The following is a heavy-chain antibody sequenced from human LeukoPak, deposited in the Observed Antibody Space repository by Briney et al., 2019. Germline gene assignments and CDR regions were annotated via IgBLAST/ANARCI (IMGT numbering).Heavy chain of an antibody. CDR3: ARDGGRGIQLWFTWFDP. Sequence: ASVKVSCKASGYTFTSYGISWVRQAPGQGLEWMGRISAYNGNTNYAQKLQGRVTMTTDTSTSTAYMELRSLRSDDTAVYYCARDGGRGIQLWFTWFDPWGQGTLVTVSS. D-gene: IGHD5-18*01. CDR1: GYTFTSYG. CDR2: ISAYNGNT. V-gene: IGHV1-18*01. J-gene: IGHJ5*02.